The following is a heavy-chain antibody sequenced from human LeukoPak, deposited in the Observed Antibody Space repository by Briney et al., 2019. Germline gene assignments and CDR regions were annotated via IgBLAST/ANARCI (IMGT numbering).Heavy chain of an antibody. CDR3: ARDLSYCSSTSCFYDY. V-gene: IGHV1-46*01. D-gene: IGHD2-2*01. Sequence: ASVKVSCKASGYTFTGFYMHWVRQAPGQGLEWMGIINPSGGSTSYAQKFQGRVTMTRDTSTSTVYMELSSLRSEDTAVYYCARDLSYCSSTSCFYDYWGQGTLVTVSS. CDR2: INPSGGST. J-gene: IGHJ4*02. CDR1: GYTFTGFY.